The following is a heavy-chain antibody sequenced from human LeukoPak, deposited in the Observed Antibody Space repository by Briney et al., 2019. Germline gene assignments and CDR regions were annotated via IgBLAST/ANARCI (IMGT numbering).Heavy chain of an antibody. CDR1: GGSFSGYY. Sequence: SETLSLTCAVYGGSFSGYYWSWLRQPPGKGLEWIGEINHSGSTNYSPSLKSRVTISVDTSKNQFSLKLSSVPAADTAVYYCARKTRRSDRYCSGGSCYSPAGYFQHWGQGTLVTVSS. CDR2: INHSGST. J-gene: IGHJ1*01. V-gene: IGHV4-34*01. D-gene: IGHD2-15*01. CDR3: ARKTRRSDRYCSGGSCYSPAGYFQH.